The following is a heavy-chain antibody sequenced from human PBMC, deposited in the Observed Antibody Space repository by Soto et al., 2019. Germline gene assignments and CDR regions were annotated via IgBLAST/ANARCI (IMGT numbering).Heavy chain of an antibody. Sequence: ASVKVSCKASGYPFTKYHMHWVRQAPGQGLEWMGIINPSGGTTNYAQKFQGRVTMTIDTSTSTAYMELRILRSDDTAVYYCSRGLGYCSGGSCSTSLSLWGQGTLVTVSS. CDR2: INPSGGTT. CDR3: SRGLGYCSGGSCSTSLSL. CDR1: GYPFTKYH. V-gene: IGHV1-46*01. J-gene: IGHJ4*02. D-gene: IGHD2-15*01.